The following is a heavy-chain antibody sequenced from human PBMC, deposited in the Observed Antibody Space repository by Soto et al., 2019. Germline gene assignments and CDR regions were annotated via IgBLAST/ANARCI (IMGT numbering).Heavy chain of an antibody. Sequence: SVKVSCKASGFTFTSSAVQWGGQARGQSLEWIGWIVVGSGNTNYAQKFQERVTITRDMSTSTAYMELSSLRSEDTAVYYCAADRYYDFWSGPYSYGMDVWGQGTTVTVSS. V-gene: IGHV1-58*01. CDR2: IVVGSGNT. CDR1: GFTFTSSA. J-gene: IGHJ6*02. D-gene: IGHD3-3*01. CDR3: AADRYYDFWSGPYSYGMDV.